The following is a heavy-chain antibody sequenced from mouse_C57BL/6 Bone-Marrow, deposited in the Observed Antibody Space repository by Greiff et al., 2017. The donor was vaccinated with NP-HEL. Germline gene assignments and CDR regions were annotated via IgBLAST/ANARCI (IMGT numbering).Heavy chain of an antibody. CDR1: GFTFNDYG. J-gene: IGHJ4*01. V-gene: IGHV5-17*01. Sequence: VMLVESGGGLVKPGGSLKLSCAASGFTFNDYGWPWVRQAPEKGLGWVAYISSGSSTIYYADTVKGRFTISRDNAKNTMFLQMTSLGSEDTAMYYCARVPVWGQGTSVTVSS. CDR3: ARVPV. CDR2: ISSGSSTI.